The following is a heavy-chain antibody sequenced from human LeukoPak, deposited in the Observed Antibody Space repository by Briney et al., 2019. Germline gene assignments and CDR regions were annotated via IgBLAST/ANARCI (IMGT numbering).Heavy chain of an antibody. J-gene: IGHJ3*02. V-gene: IGHV3-7*01. CDR1: GFTFSSYW. CDR2: IKQDGSEK. CDR3: ARDYDFWSGKDAFDI. Sequence: GGSLRLSXAASGFTFSSYWMSWVRQAPGKGMEWVANIKQDGSEKYYVDSVKGRFTISRDNAKNSLYLQMNSLRAEDTAVYYCARDYDFWSGKDAFDIWGQGTMVTVSS. D-gene: IGHD3-3*01.